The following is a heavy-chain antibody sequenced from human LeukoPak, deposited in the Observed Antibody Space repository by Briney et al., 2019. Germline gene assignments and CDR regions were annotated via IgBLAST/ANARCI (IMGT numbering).Heavy chain of an antibody. CDR3: ARDRGEYSGYVRFEY. CDR2: IFTSGTT. V-gene: IGHV4-4*07. J-gene: IGHJ4*02. Sequence: SETLSLTCTVSGGSLSSYYWSWIRQPAGKGLEWIGRIFTSGTTNYNPSLKSRVTMSVDTSKNQFSLKLSSVTAADTAVYYCARDRGEYSGYVRFEYWGQGPLVSVS. CDR1: GGSLSSYY. D-gene: IGHD5-12*01.